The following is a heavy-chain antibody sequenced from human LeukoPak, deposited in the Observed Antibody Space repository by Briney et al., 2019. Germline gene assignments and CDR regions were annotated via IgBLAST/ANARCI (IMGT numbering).Heavy chain of an antibody. CDR3: AREGRVSGYDFDC. CDR1: GFTFSNYA. CDR2: ICGHGISI. D-gene: IGHD5-12*01. J-gene: IGHJ4*02. Sequence: GGSLRLSCEASGFTFSNYAMSWVRQAPGKGLEWVSGICGHGISIYYADSVKGRFTISRDNAKNTLYLQMNSLRVEDTAVYYCAREGRVSGYDFDCWGQGTLVTVSS. V-gene: IGHV3-23*01.